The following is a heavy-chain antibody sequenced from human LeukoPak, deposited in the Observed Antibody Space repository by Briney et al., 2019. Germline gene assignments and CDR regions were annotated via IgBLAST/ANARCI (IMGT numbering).Heavy chain of an antibody. J-gene: IGHJ3*02. CDR1: GFTFSGFW. D-gene: IGHD6-6*01. CDR2: INSDGSEG. Sequence: GGSLRLSCAVSGFTFSGFWMSWSRQAPGKGLEWVASINSDGSEGYYADVVKGRFTISRDNAKNSLYLQINSLRAEDTAVYYCAKGSSRPPNAFDIWGQGTLVTVSS. CDR3: AKGSSRPPNAFDI. V-gene: IGHV3-7*01.